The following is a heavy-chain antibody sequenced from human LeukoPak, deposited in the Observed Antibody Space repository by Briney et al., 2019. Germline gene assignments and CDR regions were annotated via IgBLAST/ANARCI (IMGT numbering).Heavy chain of an antibody. J-gene: IGHJ6*03. V-gene: IGHV4-34*01. CDR3: ARPYSSRNYYYYMDV. CDR2: INHSGST. Sequence: SETLSLTCAVYGGSFSGYYWSWVRQPPGKGLEWIGEINHSGSTNYNPSLKSRVTISVDTSKNQFSLKLSSVTAADTAVYYCARPYSSRNYYYYMDVWGKGTTVTVSS. D-gene: IGHD6-13*01. CDR1: GGSFSGYY.